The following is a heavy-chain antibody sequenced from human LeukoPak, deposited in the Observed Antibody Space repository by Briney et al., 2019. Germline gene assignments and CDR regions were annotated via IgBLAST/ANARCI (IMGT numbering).Heavy chain of an antibody. CDR2: ISGSGGST. CDR1: GFTFSSYA. CDR3: AKDAVVVVAVGYFDY. V-gene: IGHV3-23*01. D-gene: IGHD2-15*01. Sequence: SGGSLRLSCAAPGFTFSSYAMSWVRQAPGKGLEWVSAISGSGGSTYYADSVKGRFTISRDNSKNTLYLQMNSLRAEDTAVYYCAKDAVVVVAVGYFDYWGQGTLVTVSS. J-gene: IGHJ4*02.